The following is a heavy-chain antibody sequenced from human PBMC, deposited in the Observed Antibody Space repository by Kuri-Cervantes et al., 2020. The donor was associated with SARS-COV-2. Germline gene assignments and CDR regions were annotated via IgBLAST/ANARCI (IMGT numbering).Heavy chain of an antibody. V-gene: IGHV4-34*01. CDR1: GGSFSGYS. D-gene: IGHD3-16*01. CDR3: ARATRGRASHGLDYYGMDV. Sequence: SQTLSFTCAVYGGSFSGYSWSWIRQPPGKGLEWIGEINHSGSTNYNPSLKSRVTISVDTSKNQFSLKLSSVTAADTAVYYCARATRGRASHGLDYYGMDVWGQGNTVNVFS. CDR2: INHSGST. J-gene: IGHJ6*02.